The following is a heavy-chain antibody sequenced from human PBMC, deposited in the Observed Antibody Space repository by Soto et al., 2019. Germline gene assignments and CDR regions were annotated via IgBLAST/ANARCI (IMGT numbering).Heavy chain of an antibody. CDR2: NSWNSGSI. J-gene: IGHJ4*02. CDR1: GFTFDDYA. CDR3: AKGAPGGSYQTNFDY. D-gene: IGHD1-26*01. V-gene: IGHV3-9*01. Sequence: EVQLVESGGGLVQPGRSLRLSCAASGFTFDDYAMHWVRQAPGKGLEWVSGNSWNSGSIGYADSVKGRFTISRDNAKNSLYLQMNSLRAEDTAVYYCAKGAPGGSYQTNFDYWGQGTLVTVSS.